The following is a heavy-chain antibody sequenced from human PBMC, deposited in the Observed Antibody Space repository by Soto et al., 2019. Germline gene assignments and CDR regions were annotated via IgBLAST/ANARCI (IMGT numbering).Heavy chain of an antibody. CDR1: GFLFSSYA. D-gene: IGHD5-12*01. CDR2: ISGSGGST. Sequence: GGSLSLSCAASGFLFSSYAMSWVRQAPGKGLEWVSAISGSGGSTYYADSVKGRFTISRDNSKNTLYLQMNSLRAEDTAVYYCAKAAVPLVATVRYFDYWGQGTLVTVSS. V-gene: IGHV3-23*01. J-gene: IGHJ4*02. CDR3: AKAAVPLVATVRYFDY.